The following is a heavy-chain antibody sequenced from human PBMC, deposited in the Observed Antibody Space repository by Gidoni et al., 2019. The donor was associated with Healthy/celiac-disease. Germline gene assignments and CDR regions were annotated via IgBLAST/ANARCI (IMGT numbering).Heavy chain of an antibody. CDR1: GFTFSSYG. D-gene: IGHD3-22*01. V-gene: IGHV3-30*18. CDR2: ISYDGSNK. J-gene: IGHJ4*02. CDR3: AKDKYYYDSSGPCFDY. Sequence: QVQLVESGGGVVQPGRSLRLSCAASGFTFSSYGMHWVRQAPGKGLEWVAVISYDGSNKYYADSVKGRFTISRDNSKNTLYLQMNSLRAEDTAVYYCAKDKYYYDSSGPCFDYWGQGTLVTVSS.